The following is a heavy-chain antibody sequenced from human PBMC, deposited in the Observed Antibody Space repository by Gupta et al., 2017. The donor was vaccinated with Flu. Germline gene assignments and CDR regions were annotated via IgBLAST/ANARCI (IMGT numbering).Heavy chain of an antibody. CDR1: RLTSSSYW. CDR3: ARDNADFWSGYWDYFDY. V-gene: IGHV3-7*04. Sequence: EVQLVESGGGLVQPGGALRLSCAASRLTSSSYWMSWVRQAPGKGLEWVANIKQDGSEKYYVDSVKGRFTISRDNAKNSLYLQMNSLRAEDTAVYYCARDNADFWSGYWDYFDYWGQGTLVTVSS. J-gene: IGHJ4*02. D-gene: IGHD3-3*01. CDR2: IKQDGSEK.